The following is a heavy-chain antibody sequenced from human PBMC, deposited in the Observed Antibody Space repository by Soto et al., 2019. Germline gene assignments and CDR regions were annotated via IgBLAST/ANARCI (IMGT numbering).Heavy chain of an antibody. V-gene: IGHV3-48*02. Sequence: EVQLVESGGGLVQPGGSLRLSCAASGFTFSSYSMNWVRQAPGKGLEWVSYISSSSSTIYYADSVKGRFTISRDNAKNSLYLQMNSLRDEDTAVYYCARDYCTNGVCYPNWFDPWGQGTLVTVSS. CDR2: ISSSSSTI. J-gene: IGHJ5*02. CDR1: GFTFSSYS. D-gene: IGHD2-8*01. CDR3: ARDYCTNGVCYPNWFDP.